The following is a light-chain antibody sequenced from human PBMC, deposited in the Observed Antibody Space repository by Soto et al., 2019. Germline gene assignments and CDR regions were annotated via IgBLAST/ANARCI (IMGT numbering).Light chain of an antibody. CDR2: DAS. J-gene: IGKJ4*01. V-gene: IGKV3-15*01. CDR1: QSVDIH. CDR3: QQYNKWPPLT. Sequence: EIELTQSPTTLSVSPGERVTLSCRASQSVDIHLAWYQQKPGQAPRLLIHDASTRPTDIPARFSGSGTGTEFTLTISSLQSEDFAVYYCQQYNKWPPLTFGGGTKVEIK.